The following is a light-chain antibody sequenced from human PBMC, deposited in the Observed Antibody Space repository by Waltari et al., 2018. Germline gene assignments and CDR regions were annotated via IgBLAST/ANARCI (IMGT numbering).Light chain of an antibody. J-gene: IGKJ2*01. Sequence: EIVLTQSPGTLSLSLGGRATRSCRTSQSVYSSYLAWYQQKPGQAPRLLIYGASNRATGIPDRFSGSGSGTDFALTISRLEPEDFALYYCQQYGTSPYTFGQGTKLEV. V-gene: IGKV3-20*01. CDR2: GAS. CDR1: QSVYSSY. CDR3: QQYGTSPYT.